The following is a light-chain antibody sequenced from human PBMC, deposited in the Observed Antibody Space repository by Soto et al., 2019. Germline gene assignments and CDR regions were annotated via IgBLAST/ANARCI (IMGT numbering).Light chain of an antibody. CDR1: SSNMGSNT. CDR3: ATWDDSLSGVV. J-gene: IGLJ2*01. CDR2: SND. V-gene: IGLV1-44*01. Sequence: QSVLTQPPSASGTPGQRVTISCSGSSSNMGSNTVNWYQQLPGTAPKLLIYSNDQRPSGVPDRFSGSKSGTSASLAVSGLQSEDEGDYYCATWDDSLSGVVFGGGTKVTVL.